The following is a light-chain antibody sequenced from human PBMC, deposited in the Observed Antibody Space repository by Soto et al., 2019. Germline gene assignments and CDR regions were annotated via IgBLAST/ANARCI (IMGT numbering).Light chain of an antibody. CDR3: QQSYSTPLT. CDR2: GAS. J-gene: IGKJ4*01. CDR1: QSISTY. V-gene: IGKV1-39*01. Sequence: DIQMTQSPSSLSASVGDRVTITCRASQSISTYLNWYQQKPGTAPKLLIYGASSLQSGVPSRFSGSGSGTDFTLTIGRLQPEDFATYYCQQSYSTPLTFGRGTKVEI.